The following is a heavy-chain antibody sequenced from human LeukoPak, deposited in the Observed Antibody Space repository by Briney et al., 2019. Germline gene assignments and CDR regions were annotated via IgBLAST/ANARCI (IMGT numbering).Heavy chain of an antibody. Sequence: PSETLSLTCAVCGGSFSGYYWSWIRQPPGKGLEWIGEINHSGSTNYNPSLKSRVTISVDTSKNQFSLKLSSVTAADTAVYYCARGITMVRGVYYYYYMDVWGKGTTVTVSS. V-gene: IGHV4-34*01. CDR1: GGSFSGYY. CDR2: INHSGST. CDR3: ARGITMVRGVYYYYYMDV. D-gene: IGHD3-10*01. J-gene: IGHJ6*03.